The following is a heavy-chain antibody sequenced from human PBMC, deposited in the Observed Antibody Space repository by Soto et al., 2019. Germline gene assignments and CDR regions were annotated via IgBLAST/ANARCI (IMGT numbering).Heavy chain of an antibody. CDR2: IYYSGST. D-gene: IGHD3-22*01. CDR1: GGSVSSGSYY. CDR3: ARGGHYYDSSGYYPSFDY. Sequence: PSETLSLTCTVSGGSVSSGSYYWSWIRQPPGKGLEWIGYIYYSGSTNYNPSLKSRVTISVDTSKNQFSLKLSSVTAADTAVYYCARGGHYYDSSGYYPSFDYWGQGTLVTVS. J-gene: IGHJ4*02. V-gene: IGHV4-61*01.